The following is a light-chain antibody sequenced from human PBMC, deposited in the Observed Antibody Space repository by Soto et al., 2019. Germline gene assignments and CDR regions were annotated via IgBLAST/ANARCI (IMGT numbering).Light chain of an antibody. Sequence: QSALTQPASVSGSPGQSITISCTGTSSDVGGSNHVSWYQHHPGKAPKLIIYEVSYRPSGVSNRFSGSKSGYTASPTISGLQAEDEADYYCNSQTSSGIRVFGTGTKLTVL. V-gene: IGLV2-14*01. CDR1: SSDVGGSNH. CDR3: NSQTSSGIRV. CDR2: EVS. J-gene: IGLJ1*01.